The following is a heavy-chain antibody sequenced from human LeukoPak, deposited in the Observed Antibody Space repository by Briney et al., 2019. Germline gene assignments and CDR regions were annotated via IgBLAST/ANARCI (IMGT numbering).Heavy chain of an antibody. J-gene: IGHJ4*02. CDR3: ARDGEYCSSTSCYPLFDY. CDR1: GYTFTNYA. V-gene: IGHV1-3*01. CDR2: ISAGNGNA. D-gene: IGHD2-2*01. Sequence: ASVTVSCKASGYTFTNYAIHWVRQAPGQRLEWMGWISAGNGNAKYSQNFQGRVTITRDTSATTAYMELSSLRSEDTAVFYCARDGEYCSSTSCYPLFDYWGQGTLVTVSS.